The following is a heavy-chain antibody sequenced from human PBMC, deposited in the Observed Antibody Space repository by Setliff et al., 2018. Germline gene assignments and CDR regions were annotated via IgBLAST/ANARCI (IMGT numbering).Heavy chain of an antibody. V-gene: IGHV4-4*08. J-gene: IGHJ6*03. D-gene: IGHD3-10*01. CDR1: DGAFSGYH. Sequence: ETMSLTCAVYDGAFSGYHWSWIRQSPGKGLEWIGYMYASGTTDYNPSLESGVAILADTSKNQFSLKLNSVTAADTAVYYCARALASGSYYGQSSYYMDIWGKGTTVTVSS. CDR2: MYASGTT. CDR3: ARALASGSYYGQSSYYMDI.